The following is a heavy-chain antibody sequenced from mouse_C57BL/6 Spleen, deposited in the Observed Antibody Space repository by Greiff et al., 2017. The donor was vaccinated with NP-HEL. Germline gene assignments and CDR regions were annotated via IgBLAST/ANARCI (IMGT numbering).Heavy chain of an antibody. V-gene: IGHV1-50*01. J-gene: IGHJ3*01. CDR3: ARFSTMSRGFAY. D-gene: IGHD2-4*01. CDR2: IDPSDSYT. Sequence: QVQLQQPGAELVKPGASVKLSCKASGYTFTRYWMQWVKQRPGQGLEWIGEIDPSDSYTNYNQKFKGKATLTVDTSSSTAYMQLSSLTSEDSAVYYCARFSTMSRGFAYWGQGTLVTVSA. CDR1: GYTFTRYW.